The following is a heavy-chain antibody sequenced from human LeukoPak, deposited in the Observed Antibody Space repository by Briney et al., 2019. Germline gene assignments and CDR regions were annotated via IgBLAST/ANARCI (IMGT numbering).Heavy chain of an antibody. CDR3: ARLHYYGKNYAMDV. CDR1: GFTFSSYS. CDR2: ISGSSSFI. V-gene: IGHV3-21*01. Sequence: PGGSLRLSCAASGFTFSSYSMDWVRQAPGKGLEWVSSISGSSSFIFYADSVKGRFTISRDNAKNSLYLQMNSLRAEDTAVYYCARLHYYGKNYAMDVWGQGTTVTVSS. D-gene: IGHD3-10*01. J-gene: IGHJ6*02.